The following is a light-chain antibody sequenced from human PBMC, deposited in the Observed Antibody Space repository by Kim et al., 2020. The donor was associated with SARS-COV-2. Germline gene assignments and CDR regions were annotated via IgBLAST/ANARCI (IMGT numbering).Light chain of an antibody. CDR2: GKD. J-gene: IGLJ1*01. Sequence: TVTRSCPEDGISSCYAGWYQQKAVPGPVLVLYGKDNTPPEGPYRFSGSSSGKTAALTITGAQAEDEADYYCNSRDGTGNHNYVFGTGTKVTVL. V-gene: IGLV3-19*01. CDR1: GISSCY. CDR3: NSRDGTGNHNYV.